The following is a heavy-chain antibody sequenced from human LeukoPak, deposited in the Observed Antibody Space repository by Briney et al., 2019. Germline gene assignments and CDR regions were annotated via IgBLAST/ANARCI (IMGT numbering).Heavy chain of an antibody. CDR3: TRDLVASYHLFDY. D-gene: IGHD5-12*01. V-gene: IGHV3-49*04. Sequence: GGSLRLSCTASGFTFGDYAMSWVRHAPGKGLAWVGFIRSKAYGGTTEYAASVKGRFTISRDDSKSIAYLQMNSLKTEDTAVYYCTRDLVASYHLFDYWGQGTLVTVSS. CDR1: GFTFGDYA. CDR2: IRSKAYGGTT. J-gene: IGHJ4*02.